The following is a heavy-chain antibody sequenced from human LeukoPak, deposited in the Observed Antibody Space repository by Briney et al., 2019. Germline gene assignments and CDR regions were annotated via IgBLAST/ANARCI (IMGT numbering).Heavy chain of an antibody. J-gene: IGHJ4*02. CDR1: GYTFTGYY. CDR2: INPNSGGT. D-gene: IGHD2-15*01. CDR3: ARDGCSGGSCYHY. Sequence: GASVKVSCKASGYTFTGYYMHWVRQAAGQGLEGMGWINPNSGGTNYAQKFQGWVTMTRDTSISTAYMELSRLRSDDTAVYYCARDGCSGGSCYHYWGQGTLVTVSS. V-gene: IGHV1-2*04.